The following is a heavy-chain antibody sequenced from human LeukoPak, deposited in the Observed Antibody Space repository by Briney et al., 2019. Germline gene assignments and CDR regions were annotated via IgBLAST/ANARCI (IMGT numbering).Heavy chain of an antibody. CDR3: ARGRITMVRGVKVYYMDV. J-gene: IGHJ6*03. D-gene: IGHD3-10*01. Sequence: RASVKVSCKASGYTFTTYGISWARQAPGQGLEWMGWISVYNGNTNYAQKFQGRVTMTRNTSISTAYMELSSLRSEDTAVYYCARGRITMVRGVKVYYMDVWGRGTTVTISS. CDR1: GYTFTTYG. CDR2: ISVYNGNT. V-gene: IGHV1-18*01.